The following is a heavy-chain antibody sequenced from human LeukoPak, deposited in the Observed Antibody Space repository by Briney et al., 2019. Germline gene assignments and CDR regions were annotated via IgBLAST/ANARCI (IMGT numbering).Heavy chain of an antibody. J-gene: IGHJ4*02. V-gene: IGHV3-23*01. CDR3: AKKGARYSSSWYYFDY. Sequence: GGSLRLSCAASGFTFSSYAMSWVRQAPGKGLEWVSAISGSGGSTYYADSVKGRFTISRDNSKNTLYLQMNSLRAEDTAVYYCAKKGARYSSSWYYFDYWGQGTLVTDSS. D-gene: IGHD6-13*01. CDR1: GFTFSSYA. CDR2: ISGSGGST.